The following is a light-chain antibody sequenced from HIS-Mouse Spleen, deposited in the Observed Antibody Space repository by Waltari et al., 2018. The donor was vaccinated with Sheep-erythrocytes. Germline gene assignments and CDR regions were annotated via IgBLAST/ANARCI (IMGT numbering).Light chain of an antibody. Sequence: QSVLTQPPSASGTPGQRVTISCSGSSSNIGSNTVNWYQQLPGTAPKLLIYSNTQRPSGVPDRFSGSKSGTSASLDISGLQSEDEADYYYAAWDDSLNGPVFGGGTKLTVL. CDR1: SSNIGSNT. J-gene: IGLJ3*02. CDR3: AAWDDSLNGPV. V-gene: IGLV1-44*01. CDR2: SNT.